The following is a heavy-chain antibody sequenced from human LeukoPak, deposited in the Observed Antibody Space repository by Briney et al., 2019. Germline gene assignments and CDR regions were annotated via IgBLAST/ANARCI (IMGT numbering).Heavy chain of an antibody. D-gene: IGHD2-2*01. CDR3: ARRPYCSRTSCFLWLDIIFDH. V-gene: IGHV1-2*02. Sequence: ASVKLSCTASGSTFTGYYMHWVRQAPGHGLEWMGWINPGSGITDSAQKVQGGDPLTRDPSMSTAYMELSRLRSDDTAVYYCARRPYCSRTSCFLWLDIIFDHWGQGTLV. CDR1: GSTFTGYY. J-gene: IGHJ4*02. CDR2: INPGSGIT.